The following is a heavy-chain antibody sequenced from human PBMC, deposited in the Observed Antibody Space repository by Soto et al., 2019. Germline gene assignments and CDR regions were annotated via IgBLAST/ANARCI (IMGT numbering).Heavy chain of an antibody. Sequence: LSLTCTVSGGSISSYYWSWIRQPPGKGLEWIGYIYYSGSTNYNPSLKSRVTISVDTSKNQFSLKLSSVTAADTAVYYCARDTGGSGSYDNWFDPCGQGPLVTVSS. CDR2: IYYSGST. D-gene: IGHD3-10*01. CDR3: ARDTGGSGSYDNWFDP. V-gene: IGHV4-59*01. CDR1: GGSISSYY. J-gene: IGHJ5*02.